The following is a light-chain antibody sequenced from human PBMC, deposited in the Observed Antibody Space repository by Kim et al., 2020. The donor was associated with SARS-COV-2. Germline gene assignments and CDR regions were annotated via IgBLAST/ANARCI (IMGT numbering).Light chain of an antibody. V-gene: IGLV7-46*01. CDR3: LLSYSDSRV. Sequence: PGGTVTLTCDSSTGPFTSGHFPYWFQQKPGQAPTTLIFDTGNRHSWTPARFSGSLLGGKAALTLSAARPEDEADYYCLLSYSDSRVFGGGTQLTVL. CDR1: TGPFTSGHF. J-gene: IGLJ2*01. CDR2: DTG.